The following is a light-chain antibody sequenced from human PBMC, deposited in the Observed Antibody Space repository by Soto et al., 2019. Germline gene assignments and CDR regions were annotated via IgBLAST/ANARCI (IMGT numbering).Light chain of an antibody. CDR3: QQRSNWPST. V-gene: IGKV3-11*01. J-gene: IGKJ2*02. CDR2: DAS. CDR1: QSVSSY. Sequence: EIVLTQSPATLSLSPGERATLSCRASQSVSSYLAWYQQKPGQTPRLLISDASNRATGIPARFSGSGSGTDFTLTISSLEPEDFAGYYCQQRSNWPSTFGQGTKLEIK.